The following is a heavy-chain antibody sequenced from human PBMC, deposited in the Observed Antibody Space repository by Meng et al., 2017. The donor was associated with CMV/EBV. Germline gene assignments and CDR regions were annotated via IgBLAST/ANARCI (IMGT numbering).Heavy chain of an antibody. CDR2: IYYSGST. CDR1: GGSISSSSYY. CDR3: ARQLGQKTYYFDY. D-gene: IGHD7-27*01. J-gene: IGHJ4*02. V-gene: IGHV4-39*01. Sequence: GSLRLSCTVSGGSISSSSYYWGWIRQPPGKGLEWIGSIYYSGSTYYNPSLKSRVTISVDTYKNQFSLKLSSVTAADTAVYYCARQLGQKTYYFDYWGQGTLVTVSS.